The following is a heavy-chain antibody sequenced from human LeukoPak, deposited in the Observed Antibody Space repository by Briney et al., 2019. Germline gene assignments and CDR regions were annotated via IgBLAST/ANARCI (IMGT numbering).Heavy chain of an antibody. J-gene: IGHJ4*02. CDR1: GFTFTSYA. CDR3: ARGGTSTPPAADY. Sequence: ASVKVSCKASGFTFTSYAVHWVRQAPGQRLDWMGWINAGNGNTRYSQKFQGRVTITRDTSASTAYMELSSLRSEDTAVYYCARGGTSTPPAADYWGQGSLVTVSS. V-gene: IGHV1-3*01. D-gene: IGHD1-1*01. CDR2: INAGNGNT.